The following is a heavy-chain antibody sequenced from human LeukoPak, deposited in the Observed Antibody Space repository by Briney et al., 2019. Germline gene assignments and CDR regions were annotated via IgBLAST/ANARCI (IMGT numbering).Heavy chain of an antibody. J-gene: IGHJ4*02. CDR3: ARERYDFWSGYPSDY. V-gene: IGHV1-2*06. CDR2: INPNSGGT. Sequence: GASVKVSCKASGYTFTSYGISWVRQAPGQGLEWMGRINPNSGGTNYAQKFQGRVTMTRDTSISTAYMELSRLRSDDTAVYYCARERYDFWSGYPSDYWGQGTLVTVSS. CDR1: GYTFTSYG. D-gene: IGHD3-3*01.